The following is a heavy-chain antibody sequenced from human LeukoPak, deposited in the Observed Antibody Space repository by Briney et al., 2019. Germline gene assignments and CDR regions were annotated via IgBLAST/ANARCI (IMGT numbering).Heavy chain of an antibody. CDR2: IYYSGST. D-gene: IGHD2-15*01. CDR3: ARARSYDAFDI. CDR1: GGSISSYY. V-gene: IGHV4-59*01. Sequence: SETLSLTCTVSGGSISSYYWSWIRQPPGKGLEWIGYIYYSGSTNYNPSLKSRVTISVDTSKNQFSLKLSSVTAADTAVYYCARARSYDAFDIWGQGTMVTVSS. J-gene: IGHJ3*02.